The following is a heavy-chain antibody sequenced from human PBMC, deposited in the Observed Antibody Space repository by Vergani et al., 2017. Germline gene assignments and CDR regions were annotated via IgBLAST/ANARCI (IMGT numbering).Heavy chain of an antibody. V-gene: IGHV3-21*05. D-gene: IGHD5-18*01. CDR2: ISSSGSTI. Sequence: EVQLVESGGGLVKPGGSLRLSCAASGFTFSSYSMNWVRQAPGKGLEWVSYISSSGSTIYYADSVKGRFTISRDNAKNSLYLQMNSLRAEDTAVYYCARDLQLRPYYYYYGMDVWGQGTTVTVSS. CDR1: GFTFSSYS. CDR3: ARDLQLRPYYYYYGMDV. J-gene: IGHJ6*02.